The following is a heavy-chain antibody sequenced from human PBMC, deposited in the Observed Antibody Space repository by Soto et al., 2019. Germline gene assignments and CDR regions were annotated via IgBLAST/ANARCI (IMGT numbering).Heavy chain of an antibody. J-gene: IGHJ4*02. Sequence: QVQLVESGGVVVQPGSSLRLFCEASGFTLSMYGMHWVRKAPGKGLEWVGVIYSDGSHQYYGDSVKGRFTISRDNSNKMVYLQMTGLILDDSALSYCARDRIVIPDADMVDGGQGVLVNVS. CDR3: ARDRIVIPDADMVD. CDR1: GFTLSMYG. CDR2: IYSDGSHQ. V-gene: IGHV3-30*03. D-gene: IGHD2-2*01.